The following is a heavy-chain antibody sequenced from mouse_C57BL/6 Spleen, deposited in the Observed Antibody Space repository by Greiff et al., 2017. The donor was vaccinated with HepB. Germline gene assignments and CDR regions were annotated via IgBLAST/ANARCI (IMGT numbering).Heavy chain of an antibody. CDR1: GFTFSDYG. J-gene: IGHJ4*01. CDR3: ARRVTTVRGYAMDY. CDR2: ISSGSSTI. Sequence: VKLVESGGGLVKPGGSLKLSCAASGFTFSDYGMHWVRQAPEKGLEWVAYISSGSSTIYYADTVKGRFTISRDNARNTLFLQMTSLRSEDTAMYYCARRVTTVRGYAMDYWGQEPQSPSPQ. V-gene: IGHV5-17*01. D-gene: IGHD1-1*01.